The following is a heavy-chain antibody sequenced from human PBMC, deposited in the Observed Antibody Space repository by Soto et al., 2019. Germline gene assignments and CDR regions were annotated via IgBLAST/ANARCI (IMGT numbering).Heavy chain of an antibody. J-gene: IGHJ4*02. CDR2: IRSSGVST. D-gene: IGHD2-2*02. V-gene: IGHV3-23*01. CDR1: GFTFSSYA. Sequence: LLLESGGGLVQRGGSLRLSCAASGFTFSSYAMSWVRQAPGKGLEWVSAIRSSGVSTYYADYVKRRFTISRDNSKSTLYLQMNSLTAEDTAVYYCAKEYLVSGAFDYWGQGTLVTVSS. CDR3: AKEYLVSGAFDY.